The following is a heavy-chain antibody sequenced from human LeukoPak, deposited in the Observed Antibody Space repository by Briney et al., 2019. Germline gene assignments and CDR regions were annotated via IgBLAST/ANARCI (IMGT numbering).Heavy chain of an antibody. CDR3: AILRQDAFDI. Sequence: SSETLSLTCTVSGGSISSYYWSWIRQPPGKGLEWIGYIYYSGSTNYNPSLKSRVTISVDTSKNQFSLKLSSVTAADTAVYYCAILRQDAFDIWGQGTMVTVSS. J-gene: IGHJ3*02. CDR1: GGSISSYY. CDR2: IYYSGST. V-gene: IGHV4-59*12. D-gene: IGHD4-17*01.